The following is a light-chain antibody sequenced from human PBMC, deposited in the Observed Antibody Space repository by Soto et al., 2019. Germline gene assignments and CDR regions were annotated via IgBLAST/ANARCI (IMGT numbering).Light chain of an antibody. CDR1: SSDGGGYNY. CDR3: SSYAGSNLV. J-gene: IGLJ2*01. Sequence: QSALTQPPSASGSPGQSVTISCTGTSSDGGGYNYVSWYQQHPGKAPKVMIYEVSKRPSGVPDRFSGSKSGNTASLTVSGLQAEDEADYYGSSYAGSNLVFGGGTKLTVL. V-gene: IGLV2-8*01. CDR2: EVS.